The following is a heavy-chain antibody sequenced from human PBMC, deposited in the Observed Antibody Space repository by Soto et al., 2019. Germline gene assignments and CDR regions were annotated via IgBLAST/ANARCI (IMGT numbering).Heavy chain of an antibody. CDR3: ARGSWVQLCYYFDY. V-gene: IGHV1-8*01. J-gene: IGHJ4*02. Sequence: QVQLVQSGAEVKKPGASVKVSCKASGYTFTSYDINWVRQATGQGLEWMGWMNPNSGNTGYAQKFQGRVTISRNTSISTAYMELSSLLSDYTAVYYCARGSWVQLCYYFDYWGQGTLVTVSS. CDR2: MNPNSGNT. CDR1: GYTFTSYD. D-gene: IGHD5-18*01.